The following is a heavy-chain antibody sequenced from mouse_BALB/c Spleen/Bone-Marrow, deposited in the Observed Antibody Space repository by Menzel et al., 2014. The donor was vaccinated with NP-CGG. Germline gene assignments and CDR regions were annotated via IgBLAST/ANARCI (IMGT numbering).Heavy chain of an antibody. D-gene: IGHD2-14*01. CDR1: GHTFTDYW. CDR2: IDTSDSYT. CDR3: ARSYYRFDPLPY. Sequence: VHLVESGAELVMPGASVRMSCKASGHTFTDYWMHWVKQRPGQGLEWIGAIDTSDSYTSYNQKFKGKATLTVDEFSSEDYMQLSSLTSEASAVYYCARSYYRFDPLPYWGQGTLVTVSA. V-gene: IGHV1-69*01. J-gene: IGHJ3*01.